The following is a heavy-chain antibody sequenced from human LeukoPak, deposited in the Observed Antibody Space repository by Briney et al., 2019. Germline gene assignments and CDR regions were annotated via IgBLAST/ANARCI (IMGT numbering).Heavy chain of an antibody. V-gene: IGHV6-1*01. CDR1: GDSLSSNSAA. CDR3: ARVAVSGTDWFDP. Sequence: PSQTLSLTCAISGDSLSSNSAAWGWLRQSPSRGLDWLRRTYYRSKLYNDYGVSMKIQITINPDTSKNQFSLQLNSVTPEDTAVYYCARVAVSGTDWFDPWGQGTLVTVSS. CDR2: TYYRSKLYN. J-gene: IGHJ5*02. D-gene: IGHD6-19*01.